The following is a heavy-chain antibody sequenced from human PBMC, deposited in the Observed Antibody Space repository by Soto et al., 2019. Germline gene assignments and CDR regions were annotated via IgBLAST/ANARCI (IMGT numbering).Heavy chain of an antibody. CDR1: GYTFTSYV. CDR3: ARGLNYYDSSGYYY. J-gene: IGHJ4*02. D-gene: IGHD3-22*01. Sequence: ASVKGSCKASGYTFTSYVMHWVRQAPGQRLEWMGWINAGNGNTKYSQKFQGRVTITRDTSASTAYMELSSLRSEDTAVYYCARGLNYYDSSGYYYWGQGTLVTVSS. CDR2: INAGNGNT. V-gene: IGHV1-3*01.